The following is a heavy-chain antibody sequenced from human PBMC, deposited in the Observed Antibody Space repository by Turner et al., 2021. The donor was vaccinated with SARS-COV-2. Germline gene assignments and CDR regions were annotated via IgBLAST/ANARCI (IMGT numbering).Heavy chain of an antibody. CDR3: AKQSGPYCSGSGCYGGIFDY. V-gene: IGHV3-30*18. Sequence: QVQLLGSGGGVVQPGRSVMLSCAASGFTFSGYGRHWVRQAPGKGLEWVAVISYDGSNKYYADSVKGRFTISRDNSKNTLYLQMNSLRAEDTAVYYCAKQSGPYCSGSGCYGGIFDYWGQGTLVTVSS. J-gene: IGHJ4*02. CDR2: ISYDGSNK. CDR1: GFTFSGYG. D-gene: IGHD2-15*01.